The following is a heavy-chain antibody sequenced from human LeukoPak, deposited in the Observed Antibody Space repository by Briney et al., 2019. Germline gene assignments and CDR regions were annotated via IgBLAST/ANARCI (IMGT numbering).Heavy chain of an antibody. Sequence: ASVKVSCKASGYTFTSYGISWVRQAPGQGLEWMGWISGYNGNTDYAQNLQGRVTMTTDTSTSTAYMELSSLRSEDTAVYYCATVWVDTAMATQGFDYWGQGTLVTVSS. CDR3: ATVWVDTAMATQGFDY. D-gene: IGHD5-18*01. J-gene: IGHJ4*02. CDR2: ISGYNGNT. CDR1: GYTFTSYG. V-gene: IGHV1-18*01.